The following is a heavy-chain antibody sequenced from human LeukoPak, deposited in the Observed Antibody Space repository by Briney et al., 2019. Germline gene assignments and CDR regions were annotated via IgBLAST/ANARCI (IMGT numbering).Heavy chain of an antibody. CDR3: ARHGYYYDSSGYIPGAFDI. D-gene: IGHD3-22*01. CDR1: GYSISSGYY. Sequence: SETLSLTCAVSGYSISSGYYWCWIRQPPGKGVEWICINYHGGSTYYNPSLKRRVTISVDTSKTQYSLKLRSVTAADTAVYYCARHGYYYDSSGYIPGAFDIWGQGTMVTVSS. J-gene: IGHJ3*02. V-gene: IGHV4-38-2*01. CDR2: NYHGGST.